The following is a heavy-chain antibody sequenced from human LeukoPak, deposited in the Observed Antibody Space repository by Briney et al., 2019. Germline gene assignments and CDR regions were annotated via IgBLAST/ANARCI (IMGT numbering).Heavy chain of an antibody. CDR1: GFTFSSFW. V-gene: IGHV3-7*04. J-gene: IGHJ4*02. Sequence: GGSLRLSCAASGFTFSSFWMAWVRQAPGKGLEWVASIKFDESERHHVDSVKGRFTIYRDNAKNSLYLQMNSLRAEDTAVYFCTRVTTNGYFEYWGQGTLVTVSS. CDR3: TRVTTNGYFEY. D-gene: IGHD1/OR15-1a*01. CDR2: IKFDESER.